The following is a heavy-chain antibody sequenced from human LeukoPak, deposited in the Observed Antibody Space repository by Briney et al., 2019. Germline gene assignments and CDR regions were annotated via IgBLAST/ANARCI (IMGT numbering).Heavy chain of an antibody. CDR1: GYTFTSYG. CDR3: ARDRPPFWRAVAGTGRFDY. CDR2: ISAYNGNT. V-gene: IGHV1-18*01. Sequence: GASVKVSCKASGYTFTSYGISWVRQAPGQGLEWMGWISAYNGNTNYAQKLQGRVTMTTDTSTSTAYMELRSLRSDDTAVYYCARDRPPFWRAVAGTGRFDYWGQGTLVTVSS. J-gene: IGHJ4*02. D-gene: IGHD6-19*01.